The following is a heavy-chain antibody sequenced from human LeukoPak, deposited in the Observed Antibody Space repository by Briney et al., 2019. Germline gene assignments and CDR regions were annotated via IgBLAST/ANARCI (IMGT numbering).Heavy chain of an antibody. Sequence: PGRSLRLSCAASGFTFDDYAMHWVRQTPGKGLEWVSGISWNSGSIGYADSVKGRFTISRDNAKNSLYLQMNSLRAEDTALYYCAKGSSGWSLLFEYWGQGTLVTVSS. CDR3: AKGSSGWSLLFEY. J-gene: IGHJ4*02. CDR2: ISWNSGSI. D-gene: IGHD6-19*01. CDR1: GFTFDDYA. V-gene: IGHV3-9*01.